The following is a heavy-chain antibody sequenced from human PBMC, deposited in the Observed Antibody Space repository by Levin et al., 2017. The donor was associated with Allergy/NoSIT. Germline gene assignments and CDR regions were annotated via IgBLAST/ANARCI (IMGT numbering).Heavy chain of an antibody. CDR2: IYYSGST. Sequence: SETLSLTCTVSGGSISSYYWSWIRQPPGKGLEWIGYIYYSGSTNYNPSLKSRVTISVDTSKNQFSLKLSSVTAADTAVYYCARAVYGESFDYWGQGTLVTVSS. V-gene: IGHV4-59*01. CDR1: GGSISSYY. CDR3: ARAVYGESFDY. D-gene: IGHD4-17*01. J-gene: IGHJ4*02.